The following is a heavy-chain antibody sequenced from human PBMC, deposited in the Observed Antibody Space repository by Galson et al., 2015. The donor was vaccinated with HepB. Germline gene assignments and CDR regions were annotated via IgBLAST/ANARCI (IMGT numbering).Heavy chain of an antibody. D-gene: IGHD6-19*01. CDR3: AKDRRAIAVAGSYFDY. CDR1: GFIFRSFG. CDR2: ISYDGSNK. Sequence: SLRLSCAAAGFIFRSFGMHWVRQAPGKGLEWVAVISYDGSNKYYADSVKGRFTISRDNSKSTLSLQMNSLRAEDTAVYYCAKDRRAIAVAGSYFDYWGQGTLVTVSS. J-gene: IGHJ4*02. V-gene: IGHV3-30*18.